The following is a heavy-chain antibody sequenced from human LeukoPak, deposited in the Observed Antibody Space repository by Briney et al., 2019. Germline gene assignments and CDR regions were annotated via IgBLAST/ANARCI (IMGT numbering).Heavy chain of an antibody. J-gene: IGHJ4*02. D-gene: IGHD3-9*01. Sequence: ASVKVSCKASGYTFTSYYMHWVRQAPGQGLEWMGIINPSGGSTSYAQKFQGRVTMTRDTSTSTVYMELSSLRSEDTAAYYCARVSWTASELRYFDWLFPYYFDYWGQGTLVTVSS. V-gene: IGHV1-46*01. CDR1: GYTFTSYY. CDR3: ARVSWTASELRYFDWLFPYYFDY. CDR2: INPSGGST.